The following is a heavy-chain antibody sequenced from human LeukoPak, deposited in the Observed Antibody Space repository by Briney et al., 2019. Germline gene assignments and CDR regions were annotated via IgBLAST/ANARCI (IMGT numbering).Heavy chain of an antibody. D-gene: IGHD6-6*01. CDR1: GYSFTSYW. CDR2: IYPGDSDT. V-gene: IGHV5-51*01. CDR3: ATHVAARQGPYYYYYMDV. J-gene: IGHJ6*03. Sequence: GESLKISCKGSGYSFTSYWIGWVRQMPGKGLEWMGIIYPGDSDTRYSPSFQGQVTISADKSISTAYLQWSSLKASDTAMYYCATHVAARQGPYYYYYMDVWGKGTTVTVSS.